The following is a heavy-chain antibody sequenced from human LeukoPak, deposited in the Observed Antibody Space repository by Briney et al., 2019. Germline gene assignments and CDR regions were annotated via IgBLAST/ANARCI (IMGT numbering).Heavy chain of an antibody. CDR3: ARSIYDFWSGYYNTWFDP. D-gene: IGHD3-3*01. V-gene: IGHV1-18*01. Sequence: GASVKVSCKASGYTFTSYGIRWVRQAPGQGLEWVGWISAYKGNTNYAQKLQGRVTMTTDTSTSTAYMELRSLRSDDTAVYSCARSIYDFWSGYYNTWFDPWGQGTLVTVSS. CDR1: GYTFTSYG. CDR2: ISAYKGNT. J-gene: IGHJ5*02.